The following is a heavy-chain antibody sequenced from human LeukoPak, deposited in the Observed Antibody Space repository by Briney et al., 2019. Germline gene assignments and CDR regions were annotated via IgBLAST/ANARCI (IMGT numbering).Heavy chain of an antibody. CDR2: INHSGST. Sequence: SETLSLTCAAYGGSFSGYYWSWIRQPPGKGLEWIGEINHSGSTNYNPSLKSRVTISVDTSKNQFSLKLSSVTAADTAVYYCARDIAVAGSDYWGQGTLVTVSS. CDR3: ARDIAVAGSDY. CDR1: GGSFSGYY. V-gene: IGHV4-34*01. J-gene: IGHJ4*02. D-gene: IGHD6-19*01.